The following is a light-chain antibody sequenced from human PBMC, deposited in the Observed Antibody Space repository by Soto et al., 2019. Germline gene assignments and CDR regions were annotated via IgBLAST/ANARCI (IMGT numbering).Light chain of an antibody. CDR1: SSDVGSYNL. Sequence: QSALTQPASVSGSPGQSITISCTGTSSDVGSYNLVSWYQQHPGKAPELMIYGVSKRPSGVSDRFSGSKSGDTASLTISGLQAEDEADYYCCSYAGVNTFYVFGTGTKVTVL. V-gene: IGLV2-23*02. CDR3: CSYAGVNTFYV. CDR2: GVS. J-gene: IGLJ1*01.